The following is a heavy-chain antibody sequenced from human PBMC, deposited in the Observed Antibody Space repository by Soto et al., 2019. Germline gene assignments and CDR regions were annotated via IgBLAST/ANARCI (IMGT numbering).Heavy chain of an antibody. Sequence: GGSLRLSCAASGFTFSSYGMHWVRQAPGKGLEWVAVISYDGSNKYYADSVKGRFTISRDNSKNTLYLQMNSLRAEDTAVYYCAKDSGPYDYGDYDSPLHWGQGTLVTVSS. J-gene: IGHJ4*02. CDR2: ISYDGSNK. CDR3: AKDSGPYDYGDYDSPLH. V-gene: IGHV3-30*18. CDR1: GFTFSSYG. D-gene: IGHD4-17*01.